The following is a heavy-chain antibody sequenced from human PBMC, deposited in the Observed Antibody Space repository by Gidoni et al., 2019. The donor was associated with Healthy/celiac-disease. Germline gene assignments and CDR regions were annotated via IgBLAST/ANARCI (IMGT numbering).Heavy chain of an antibody. V-gene: IGHV3-33*01. CDR3: ARERDAGSSGWYVVIDY. CDR1: GFTFSSYG. D-gene: IGHD6-19*01. Sequence: QVQLVESGGGVVQPGRSLRLSCAASGFTFSSYGMHWVRQAPGKGLGWVAVIWYDGSNKYYADSVKGRFTISRDNSKNTLYLQMNSLRAEDTAVYYCARERDAGSSGWYVVIDYWGQGTLVTVSS. J-gene: IGHJ4*02. CDR2: IWYDGSNK.